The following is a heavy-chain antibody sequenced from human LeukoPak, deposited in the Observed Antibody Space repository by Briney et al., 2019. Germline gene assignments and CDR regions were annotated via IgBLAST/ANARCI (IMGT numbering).Heavy chain of an antibody. Sequence: GGSLRLSCAASGFIFRTYWMSWVRQAPGQGLGWVANIKQDGSEKYYVDSVKGRFTISRDNAKNSLYLQMSNLRAEDTAVYFCARGGGLDVWGQGAMVTVSS. CDR3: ARGGGLDV. V-gene: IGHV3-7*03. CDR2: IKQDGSEK. CDR1: GFIFRTYW. J-gene: IGHJ6*02. D-gene: IGHD3-16*01.